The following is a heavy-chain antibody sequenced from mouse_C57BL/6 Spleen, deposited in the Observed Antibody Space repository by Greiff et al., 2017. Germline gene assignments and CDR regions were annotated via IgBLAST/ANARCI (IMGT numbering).Heavy chain of an antibody. V-gene: IGHV5-17*01. CDR3: ARERLRRWFDY. CDR2: ISSGSSTI. Sequence: DVKLQESGGGLVKPGGSLKLSCAASGFTFSDYGMHWVRQAPEKGLEWVAYISSGSSTIYYADTVKGRFTISRDNAKNTLFLQMTSLRSEDTAMYYCARERLRRWFDYWGQGTTLTVSS. J-gene: IGHJ2*01. D-gene: IGHD2-2*01. CDR1: GFTFSDYG.